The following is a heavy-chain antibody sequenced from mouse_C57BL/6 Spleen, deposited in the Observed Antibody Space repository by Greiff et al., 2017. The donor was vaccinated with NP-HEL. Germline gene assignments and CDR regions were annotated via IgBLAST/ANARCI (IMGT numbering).Heavy chain of an antibody. J-gene: IGHJ4*01. Sequence: QVQLQQPGAELVKPGASVKLSCKASGYTFTSYWMHWVKQRPGQGLEWIGMIHPNSGSTNYNEKFKSKATLTVDKSYSTAYMQLSSLTSEDSAVYYCASPLSNAYAMDYWGQRTSVTVSS. V-gene: IGHV1-64*01. CDR3: ASPLSNAYAMDY. CDR2: IHPNSGST. CDR1: GYTFTSYW. D-gene: IGHD2-5*01.